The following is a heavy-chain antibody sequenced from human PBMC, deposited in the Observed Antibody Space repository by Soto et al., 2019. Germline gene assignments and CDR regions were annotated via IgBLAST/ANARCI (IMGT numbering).Heavy chain of an antibody. D-gene: IGHD5-18*01. CDR1: GYSFTSYW. CDR3: ARLGNTAMARMDV. J-gene: IGHJ6*02. V-gene: IGHV5-51*01. CDR2: IYPGDSDT. Sequence: PGESLKISCRGSGYSFTSYWIGWVRQMPGKGLEWMGIIYPGDSDTRYSPSFQGQVTISADKSISTAYLQWSSLKASDTAMYYCARLGNTAMARMDVWGQGTTVTVSS.